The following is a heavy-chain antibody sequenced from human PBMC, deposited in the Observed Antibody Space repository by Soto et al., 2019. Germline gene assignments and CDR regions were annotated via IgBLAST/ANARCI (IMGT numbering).Heavy chain of an antibody. CDR3: AGYYYDVAEVRNDAFDI. D-gene: IGHD3-22*01. Sequence: GASVKVSCKASGYTFTSYDINWVRQATGQGLERMGWMNPNSGNTGYAQKFQGRVTMTRNTSISTAYMELSSLRSEDTAVYYCAGYYYDVAEVRNDAFDIWGQGTMVTVSS. J-gene: IGHJ3*02. CDR1: GYTFTSYD. V-gene: IGHV1-8*01. CDR2: MNPNSGNT.